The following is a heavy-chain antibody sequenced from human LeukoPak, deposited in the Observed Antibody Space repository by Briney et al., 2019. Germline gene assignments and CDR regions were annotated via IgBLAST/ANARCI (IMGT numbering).Heavy chain of an antibody. D-gene: IGHD2-15*01. V-gene: IGHV3-48*02. CDR1: GFTFSSYS. CDR3: ARQDCSGGSCYSIPFDY. J-gene: IGHJ4*02. Sequence: WGSLSLSCAASGFTFSSYSMNWVRQAPGKGLEWVSYISSSSNTIYYADSVKGRFTISRDNARNSLYQQMHSLRDEDTAVYYCARQDCSGGSCYSIPFDYWGQGTLVTASS. CDR2: ISSSSNTI.